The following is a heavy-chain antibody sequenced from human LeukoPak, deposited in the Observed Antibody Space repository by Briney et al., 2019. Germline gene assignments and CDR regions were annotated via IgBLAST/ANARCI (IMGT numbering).Heavy chain of an antibody. CDR2: INSDGSST. CDR3: ARDRSGYDFLGRVFDY. J-gene: IGHJ4*02. D-gene: IGHD5-12*01. V-gene: IGHV3-74*01. CDR1: GFTFSSYW. Sequence: GGSLRLSCAASGFTFSSYWMHWVRQAPGKGLVWVSRINSDGSSTSYADSVKGRFTISRDNAQNTLYLQMNSLRAEDTAVYYCARDRSGYDFLGRVFDYWGQGTLVTVSS.